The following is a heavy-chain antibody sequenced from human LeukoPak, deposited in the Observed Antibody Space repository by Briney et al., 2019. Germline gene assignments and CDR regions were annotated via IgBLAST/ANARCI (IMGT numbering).Heavy chain of an antibody. CDR1: GYILTELL. CDR3: TTWQGSMETMVRHS. D-gene: IGHD3-10*01. J-gene: IGHJ4*02. V-gene: IGHV1-24*01. CDR2: FDPEDGET. Sequence: ASVKVSCKVSGYILTELLMHWVRQAPGKGLEWMGGFDPEDGETIYAQKFQGRVTMTEDTSTDTAYMELSSLRPEDTAVYYCTTWQGSMETMVRHSWGQGTLVTVSS.